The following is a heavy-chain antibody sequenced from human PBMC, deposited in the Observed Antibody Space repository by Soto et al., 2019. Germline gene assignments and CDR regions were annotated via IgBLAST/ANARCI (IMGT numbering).Heavy chain of an antibody. V-gene: IGHV1-18*01. CDR3: ARGRYGDY. CDR2: ISAHNGNT. J-gene: IGHJ4*02. CDR1: GYTFTSYG. D-gene: IGHD1-1*01. Sequence: QVHLVQSGAEVKKPGASVKVSCKGSGYTFTSYGSTWVRQAPGQGLEWMGWISAHNGNTNYAQKLQGRVTVTRDTSTSTAYMELRSLRSYDTAVYYCARGRYGDYWGQGALVTVSS.